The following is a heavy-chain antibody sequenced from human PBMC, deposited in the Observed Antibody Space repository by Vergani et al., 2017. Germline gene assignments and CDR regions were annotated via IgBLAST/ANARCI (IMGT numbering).Heavy chain of an antibody. CDR1: GGTFSSYA. D-gene: IGHD3-10*01. J-gene: IGHJ5*02. CDR2: IIPIFGTA. V-gene: IGHV1-69*01. Sequence: QVQLVQSGAEVKKPGSSVKVSCKASGGTFSSYAISWVRQAPGQGLEWMGGIIPIFGTANYAQKFQGRVTITADESTSTAYMELSRLRSGDTAVYYCARMNYYGSGSYSPDPFLDKYNWFDPWGQGTLVTVSS. CDR3: ARMNYYGSGSYSPDPFLDKYNWFDP.